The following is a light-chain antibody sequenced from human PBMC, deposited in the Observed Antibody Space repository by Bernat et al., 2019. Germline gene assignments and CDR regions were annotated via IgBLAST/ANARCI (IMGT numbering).Light chain of an antibody. CDR2: AAS. Sequence: DIQMTQSPSSLSASVGDRVTITCRASQSISSYLNWYHQKPGKAPKLLIYAASSLQSGVPSRFSGSGSGTDFTLSISSLQSEDFATYYCQQSYSIPSAFGQGSKVEIK. CDR1: QSISSY. CDR3: QQSYSIPSA. J-gene: IGKJ1*01. V-gene: IGKV1-39*01.